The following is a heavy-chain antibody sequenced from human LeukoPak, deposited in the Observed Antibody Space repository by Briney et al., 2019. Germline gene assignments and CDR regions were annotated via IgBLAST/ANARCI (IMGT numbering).Heavy chain of an antibody. Sequence: LGASVKVSCKASGYTLTDHYMHWLRRAPGQGLEGMGWINPKNGAAIYAQRFQGRVTMTRDTSISTVYMELRNLRSDDTAVYYCAKEGYSTGPDHWGPGSLVIVSS. CDR2: INPKNGAA. D-gene: IGHD2-8*02. J-gene: IGHJ4*02. CDR3: AKEGYSTGPDH. V-gene: IGHV1-2*03. CDR1: GYTLTDHY.